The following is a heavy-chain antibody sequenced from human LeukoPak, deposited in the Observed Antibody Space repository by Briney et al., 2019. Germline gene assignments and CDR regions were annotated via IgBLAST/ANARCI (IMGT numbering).Heavy chain of an antibody. Sequence: PGGSLRLSCAASGFIFSSYAMHWVRQAPGKGLEWVAVISYDGSNKYYADSVKGRFTISRDNSKNTLYLQMNSLRAEDTAVYYCARDQGSYFVWGAFDIWGQGTMVTVSS. J-gene: IGHJ3*02. CDR1: GFIFSSYA. CDR2: ISYDGSNK. CDR3: ARDQGSYFVWGAFDI. V-gene: IGHV3-30-3*01. D-gene: IGHD1-26*01.